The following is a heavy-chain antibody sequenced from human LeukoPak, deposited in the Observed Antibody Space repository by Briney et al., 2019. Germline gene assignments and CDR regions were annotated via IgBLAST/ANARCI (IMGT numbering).Heavy chain of an antibody. J-gene: IGHJ6*03. CDR3: ARANYYGSGPYYYYMDV. V-gene: IGHV4-61*05. CDR2: MYSSGST. Sequence: SETLSLTCTVSGGSISSNIYYWGWIRQPPGKGLEWIGYMYSSGSTNYNPSLKSRVTISVDMSKNQFSLKLSSLTAADTAVYYCARANYYGSGPYYYYMDVWGKGTTVTVSS. CDR1: GGSISSNIYY. D-gene: IGHD3-10*01.